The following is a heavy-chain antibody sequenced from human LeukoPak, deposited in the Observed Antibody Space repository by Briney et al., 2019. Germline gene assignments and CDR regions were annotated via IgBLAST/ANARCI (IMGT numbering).Heavy chain of an antibody. CDR1: GFTFSSYA. Sequence: GGSLRLSCAASGFTFSSYAMSWVHQAPGKGLEWVSAISGSAATTYYADSVKGRFTISRDNSKSTLYVQMDSLRGDDTAVYYCAKNGKYQLLGSWCDSWGQGTLVTVSP. D-gene: IGHD2-2*01. CDR3: AKNGKYQLLGSWCDS. J-gene: IGHJ5*01. V-gene: IGHV3-23*01. CDR2: ISGSAATT.